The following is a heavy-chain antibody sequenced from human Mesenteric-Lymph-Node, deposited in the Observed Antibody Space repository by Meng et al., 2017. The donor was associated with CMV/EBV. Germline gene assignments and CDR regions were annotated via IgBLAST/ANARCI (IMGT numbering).Heavy chain of an antibody. CDR2: ITAYNGNT. J-gene: IGHJ3*02. Sequence: ASVKVSCKASRYMFTSYGISWVRQAPGQGLEWMGWITAYNGNTNDAQKLQGRVTMTTDTSTSTAHMELRSLSSDDTAVYYCATAPSTLDAFDMWGQGTMVTVSS. D-gene: IGHD2-15*01. V-gene: IGHV1-18*01. CDR1: RYMFTSYG. CDR3: ATAPSTLDAFDM.